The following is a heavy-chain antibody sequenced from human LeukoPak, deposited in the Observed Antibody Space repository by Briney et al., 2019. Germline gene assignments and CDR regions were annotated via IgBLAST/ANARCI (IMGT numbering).Heavy chain of an antibody. D-gene: IGHD3-22*01. Sequence: PGGSLRLSCAASGFTFSSYSMNWVRPAPGKGLEWVSSISSSSSYIYYADSVKGRFTISRNNAKNTLNLQMNSLRAEDTAVYYCARDLGQYYDTSDNWFDPWGQGTLVTVSS. J-gene: IGHJ5*02. CDR1: GFTFSSYS. V-gene: IGHV3-21*01. CDR3: ARDLGQYYDTSDNWFDP. CDR2: ISSSSSYI.